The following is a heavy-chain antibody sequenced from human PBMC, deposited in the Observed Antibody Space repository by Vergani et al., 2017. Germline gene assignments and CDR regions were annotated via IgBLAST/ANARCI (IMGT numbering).Heavy chain of an antibody. CDR1: GFTFSSYW. J-gene: IGHJ5*02. CDR2: IKQDGSEK. CDR3: ARDVVGWFGEGEFDP. Sequence: EVQLVESGGGLVQPGGSLRLSCAASGFTFSSYWMSWVRQAPGKGLEWVANIKQDGSEKYYVDSVKGRFTISRDNAKNSLYLQMNSLRAEDTAVYYCARDVVGWFGEGEFDPWGQGTLVTVSS. V-gene: IGHV3-7*01. D-gene: IGHD3-10*01.